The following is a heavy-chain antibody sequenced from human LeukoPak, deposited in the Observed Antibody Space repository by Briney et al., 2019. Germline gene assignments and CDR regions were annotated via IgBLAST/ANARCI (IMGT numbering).Heavy chain of an antibody. CDR3: AKDLSFGEFLHY. J-gene: IGHJ4*02. CDR2: ISDDGSNE. Sequence: PGRSLRLSCAASGFTFSYYGMHWVRQAPGKGLEWVAAISDDGSNEYYEDSVKGRFTISRDNSKNTLYLQMNSLRAEDTAVYYCAKDLSFGEFLHYWGQGTLVTVCS. CDR1: GFTFSYYG. D-gene: IGHD3-10*01. V-gene: IGHV3-30*18.